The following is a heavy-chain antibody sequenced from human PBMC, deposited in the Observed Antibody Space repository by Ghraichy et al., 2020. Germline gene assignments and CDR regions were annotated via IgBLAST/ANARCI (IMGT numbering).Heavy chain of an antibody. V-gene: IGHV4-39*07. J-gene: IGHJ4*02. CDR2: IYYSGRT. Sequence: SQTLSLTCTVSGGSISTNHFYWGWIRQPPGKGLEFLGTIYYSGRTYYDPSLKSRVTISVDTSKSHFSLRLTSVTAADTAVYYCARALEWRLYYFDYWGQGTLVTVSS. CDR3: ARALEWRLYYFDY. CDR1: GGSISTNHFY. D-gene: IGHD3-3*01.